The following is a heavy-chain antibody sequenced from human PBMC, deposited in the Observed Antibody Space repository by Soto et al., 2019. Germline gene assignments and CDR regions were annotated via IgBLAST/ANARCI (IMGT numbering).Heavy chain of an antibody. CDR2: IYYSGST. CDR1: GGSISSSSYY. CDR3: ARHGPVLLWFGELFKAPFYY. D-gene: IGHD3-10*01. V-gene: IGHV4-39*01. J-gene: IGHJ4*02. Sequence: PSETLSLTCTVSGGSISSSSYYWGWIRQPPGKGLEWIGSIYYSGSTYYNPSLKSRVTISVDTSKNQFSLKLSSVTAADTAVYYCARHGPVLLWFGELFKAPFYYWGQGTLVTVSS.